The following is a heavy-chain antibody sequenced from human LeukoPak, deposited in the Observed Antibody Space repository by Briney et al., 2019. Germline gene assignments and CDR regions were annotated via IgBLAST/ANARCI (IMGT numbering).Heavy chain of an antibody. V-gene: IGHV1-18*01. CDR2: INTYNGNT. Sequence: EASVKVSCKASGYIFTSYGISWGRQAPGQGLEWMGWINTYNGNTKYAQKVQGRVTMTTDTSTSTAYMEVRSLRSDDTAVYYCARDLVHHRLLATNYNWFDPWGQGTLVTVSS. CDR1: GYIFTSYG. CDR3: ARDLVHHRLLATNYNWFDP. D-gene: IGHD2-8*01. J-gene: IGHJ5*02.